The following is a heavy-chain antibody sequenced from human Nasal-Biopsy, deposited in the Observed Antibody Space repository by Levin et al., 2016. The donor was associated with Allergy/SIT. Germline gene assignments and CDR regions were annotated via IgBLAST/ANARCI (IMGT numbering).Heavy chain of an antibody. Sequence: GESLKISCTASGLTFNRNVMHWVRQAPGKGLEWVAVIWYDGSKQYYEDSVKGRFSISRDNSKNTVYLQMNGLRAEDTAVYYCARELSGSFDYWGQGTLVTVSS. CDR3: ARELSGSFDY. D-gene: IGHD1-26*01. V-gene: IGHV3-33*01. CDR1: GLTFNRNV. J-gene: IGHJ4*02. CDR2: IWYDGSKQ.